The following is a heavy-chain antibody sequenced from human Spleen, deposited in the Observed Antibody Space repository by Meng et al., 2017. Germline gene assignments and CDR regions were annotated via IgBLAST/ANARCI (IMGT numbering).Heavy chain of an antibody. CDR1: GDSVSSIIYY. Sequence: QQLVLHPVVGRPPERVSLACNVSGDSVSSIIYYWSWIRQPPGRELEWIGEINHSGSTNYNPSLASRATISVDTSQNNLALKLSSVTAADSAVYYCARGPTTMAHDFDYWGQGTLVTVSS. CDR2: INHSGST. J-gene: IGHJ4*02. D-gene: IGHD4-11*01. V-gene: IGHV4-61*03. CDR3: ARGPTTMAHDFDY.